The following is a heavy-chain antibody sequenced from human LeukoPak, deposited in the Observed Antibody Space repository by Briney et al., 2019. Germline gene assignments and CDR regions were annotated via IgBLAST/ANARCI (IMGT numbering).Heavy chain of an antibody. J-gene: IGHJ6*02. CDR3: VRGVDV. CDR2: INEDGSQK. CDR1: GFTFSSYA. Sequence: QPGGSLRLSCSASGFTFSSYAMLWVRQAPGKGLEWVADINEDGSQKDYVDPVKGRFTISRDNAKNSLYLQMNSLRAEDTALYYCVRGVDVWGQGTTVAVSS. V-gene: IGHV3-7*04.